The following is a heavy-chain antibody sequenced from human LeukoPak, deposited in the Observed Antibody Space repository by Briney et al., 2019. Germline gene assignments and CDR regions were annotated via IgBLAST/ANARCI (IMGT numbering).Heavy chain of an antibody. CDR1: GGSCDDYY. Sequence: PSETLSLTRAVYGGSCDDYYCSWIRQPPGKGLEWIGEIHPHGIFYYNSSLVSRVTISIDTSKTHFSLRLTSVTAADTAFYYCARGRDRSKAGDLWGQGSLVTVSS. CDR2: IHPHGIF. CDR3: ARGRDRSKAGDL. V-gene: IGHV4-34*01. D-gene: IGHD5-24*01. J-gene: IGHJ5*02.